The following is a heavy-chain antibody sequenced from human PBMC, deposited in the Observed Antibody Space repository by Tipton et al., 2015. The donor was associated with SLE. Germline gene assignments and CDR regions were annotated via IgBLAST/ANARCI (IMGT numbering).Heavy chain of an antibody. J-gene: IGHJ4*02. V-gene: IGHV3-30*04. CDR3: ARDPGPVEMTVTGPPDF. CDR1: GFTFSSYA. CDR2: ISYDGSNK. D-gene: IGHD6-19*01. Sequence: SLRLSCAASGFTFSSYAMHWVRQAPGKGLEWVAVISYDGSNKYYADSVKGRFTISRDNSKNTLYLQMNSLRAEDTAVYYCARDPGPVEMTVTGPPDFWGQGTPVTVSS.